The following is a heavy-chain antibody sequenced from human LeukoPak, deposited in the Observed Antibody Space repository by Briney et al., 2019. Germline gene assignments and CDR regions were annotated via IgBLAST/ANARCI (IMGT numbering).Heavy chain of an antibody. J-gene: IGHJ4*02. CDR2: IRGDGSEK. CDR1: GLTSSSYW. V-gene: IGHV3-7*03. Sequence: GGSLRLSCAASGLTSSSYWMTWVRQAPGEGLEWVANIRGDGSEKKYVDSVKGRFTISRDNAKNSLYLQMDNLRAEDTAMYYCARTSSITCYDYWGRGTLVTVSS. CDR3: ARTSSITCYDY. D-gene: IGHD2-2*01.